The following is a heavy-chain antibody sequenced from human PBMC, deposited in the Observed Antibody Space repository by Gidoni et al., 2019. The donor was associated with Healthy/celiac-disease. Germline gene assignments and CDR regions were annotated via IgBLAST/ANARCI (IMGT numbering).Heavy chain of an antibody. V-gene: IGHV3-23*01. D-gene: IGHD6-6*01. CDR2: ISGGGGST. CDR1: GFTFSSYA. Sequence: EVQLFESGGGLVQPGGSLRLSCAASGFTFSSYAMSCVLQAPGKGLEWVSAISGGGGSTYYADSVKGRFTISRDNSKNTLYLQMNSLRAEDTAVYDCAKATEYSSSPTFDYWGQGTLVTVSS. CDR3: AKATEYSSSPTFDY. J-gene: IGHJ4*02.